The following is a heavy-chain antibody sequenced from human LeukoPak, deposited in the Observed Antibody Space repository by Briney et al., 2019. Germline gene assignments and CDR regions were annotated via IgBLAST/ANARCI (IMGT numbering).Heavy chain of an antibody. V-gene: IGHV3-48*03. CDR3: ARDPYSGTYGNTYYYYMDV. D-gene: IGHD1-26*01. J-gene: IGHJ6*03. Sequence: GGSLRLSCAASGFTFSSYEMNWVRQAPGKGLEWVSYISSTGTTIYYADSVKGRFTISRDNARNSLSLQMNNLRAEDTAVYYCARDPYSGTYGNTYYYYMDVWGKGTTVTISS. CDR1: GFTFSSYE. CDR2: ISSTGTTI.